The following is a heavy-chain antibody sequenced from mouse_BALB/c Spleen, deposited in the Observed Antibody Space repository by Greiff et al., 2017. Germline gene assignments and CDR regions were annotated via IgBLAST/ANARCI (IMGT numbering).Heavy chain of an antibody. Sequence: VQLKQSGPGLVAPSQSLSITCTVSGFSLTGYGVNWVRQPPGKGLEWLGMIWGDGSTDYKSALKTRLSISKDNSKSQVFLKMNSLQTDDTAGSYCARVCLWYFDVWGAGTTVTVSA. V-gene: IGHV2-6-7*01. CDR3: ARVCLWYFDV. D-gene: IGHD6-1*01. CDR1: GFSLTGYG. CDR2: IWGDGST. J-gene: IGHJ1*01.